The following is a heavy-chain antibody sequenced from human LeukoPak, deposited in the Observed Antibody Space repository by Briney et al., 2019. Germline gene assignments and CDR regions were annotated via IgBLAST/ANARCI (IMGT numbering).Heavy chain of an antibody. CDR3: ARGSGSYLFDY. D-gene: IGHD1-26*01. J-gene: IGHJ4*02. CDR2: IYYSGST. CDR1: GESFSGYY. Sequence: SETLSLTCAVYGESFSGYYWSWIRQPPGKGLEWIGYIYYSGSTNYNPSLKSRVTISVDTSKNQFSLKLSSVTAADTAVYYCARGSGSYLFDYWGQGTLVTVSS. V-gene: IGHV4-59*01.